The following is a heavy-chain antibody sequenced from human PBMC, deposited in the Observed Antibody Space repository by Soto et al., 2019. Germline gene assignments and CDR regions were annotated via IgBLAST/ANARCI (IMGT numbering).Heavy chain of an antibody. Sequence: SETLSLTCTVSGGSISSYYWSWIRQPPGKGLEWIGYIYYSGSTNYNPSLKSRVTISVDTSKNQFSLKLSSVTAADTAVYYCASSIVGATGGYDWFDPWGQGTLVTVSS. CDR2: IYYSGST. CDR1: GGSISSYY. J-gene: IGHJ5*02. D-gene: IGHD1-26*01. CDR3: ASSIVGATGGYDWFDP. V-gene: IGHV4-59*01.